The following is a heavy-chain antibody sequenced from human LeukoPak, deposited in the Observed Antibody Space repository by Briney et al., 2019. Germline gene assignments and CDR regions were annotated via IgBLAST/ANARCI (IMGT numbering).Heavy chain of an antibody. J-gene: IGHJ4*02. D-gene: IGHD2-2*01. V-gene: IGHV3-30*03. CDR2: ISYDGRNK. CDR1: GFTFISNV. Sequence: GRSLRLSCAASGFTFISNVMHWVRQAPGKGLEWVAFISYDGRNKCYADSVGGRFTISRDNSKNTLYLEMDNLRAEDTVLYYCARRSYCTSTTCYSSFDYWGQGTLVTVSS. CDR3: ARRSYCTSTTCYSSFDY.